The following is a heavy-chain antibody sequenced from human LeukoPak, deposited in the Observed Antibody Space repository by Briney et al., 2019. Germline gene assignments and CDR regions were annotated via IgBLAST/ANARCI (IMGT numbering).Heavy chain of an antibody. V-gene: IGHV5-51*01. Sequence: ESLKISCKGSGYSFSNYWIGWVRQMPGKGLEWMGIIYPGDSDTRYSPSFQGQVTISVDKSISTAYLQWSSLKASDTAMYYCAKGGSSSLRAFDIWGQGTMVTVSS. CDR3: AKGGSSSLRAFDI. J-gene: IGHJ3*02. D-gene: IGHD6-6*01. CDR1: GYSFSNYW. CDR2: IYPGDSDT.